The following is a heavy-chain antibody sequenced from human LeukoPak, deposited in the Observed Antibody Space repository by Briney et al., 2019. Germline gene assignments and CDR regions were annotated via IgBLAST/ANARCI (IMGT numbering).Heavy chain of an antibody. D-gene: IGHD4-11*01. CDR2: IYGDIT. J-gene: IGHJ2*01. CDR1: GFTSSNYA. V-gene: IGHV3-23*01. Sequence: GGSPRLSCAGSGFTSSNYAMVWVLQARGKGLDWVSGIYGDITFDADSVKGRFTISRDDSKNTLFLQMNSLRADDTALYYCAKALVTSPIYNWYFDLWGRGTLVTVSS. CDR3: AKALVTSPIYNWYFDL.